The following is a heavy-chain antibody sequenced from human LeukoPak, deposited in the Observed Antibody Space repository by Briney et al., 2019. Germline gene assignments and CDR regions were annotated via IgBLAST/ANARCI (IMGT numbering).Heavy chain of an antibody. CDR2: INHSGST. CDR3: ARVGWGYYYYYYMDV. Sequence: NPSETLSLTYAVYGGSFSGYYWSWIRQPPGKGLEWIGEINHSGSTNYNPSLKSRVTISVDTSKNQFSLKLSSVTAADTAVYYCARVGWGYYYYYYMDVWGKGTTVTVSS. CDR1: GGSFSGYY. V-gene: IGHV4-34*01. D-gene: IGHD6-19*01. J-gene: IGHJ6*03.